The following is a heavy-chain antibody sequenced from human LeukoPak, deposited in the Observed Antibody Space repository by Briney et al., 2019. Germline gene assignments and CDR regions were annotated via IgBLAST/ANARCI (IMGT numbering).Heavy chain of an antibody. V-gene: IGHV4-39*07. Sequence: SETLSLTCTVSGGSISSSSYNWAWIRQPPGKGLEWIGSIYHSGRTYYNPSLKSRVTISVDTSKNQVSLILTSVTAADTAVYYCARRAGFYYYMDVWGKGTTVTVSS. CDR3: ARRAGFYYYMDV. CDR2: IYHSGRT. J-gene: IGHJ6*03. CDR1: GGSISSSSYN.